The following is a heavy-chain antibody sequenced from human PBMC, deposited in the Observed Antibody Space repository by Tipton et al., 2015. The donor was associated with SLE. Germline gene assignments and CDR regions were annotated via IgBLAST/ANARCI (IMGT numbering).Heavy chain of an antibody. CDR3: ARAPGLDRDYYYFFYMDV. CDR2: IKPGSET. Sequence: GSLRLSCAASGFSFSDYWMSWVRQATGKGLEWVANIKPGSETYYVDSVKGRFTISRDNAKSSLYLQMNSLGAEDTAVYYCARAPGLDRDYYYFFYMDVWGKGTRVTVSS. CDR1: GFSFSDYW. V-gene: IGHV3-7*01. J-gene: IGHJ6*03. D-gene: IGHD3/OR15-3a*01.